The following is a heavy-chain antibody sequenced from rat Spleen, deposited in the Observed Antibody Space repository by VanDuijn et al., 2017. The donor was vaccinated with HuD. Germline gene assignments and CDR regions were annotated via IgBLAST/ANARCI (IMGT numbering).Heavy chain of an antibody. CDR3: TRRDFGYTYGY. Sequence: EVQLVESGGGLVQPGRSLKLSCAASGFTFTDYDMAWVRQAPTKGLEWVATIYSDGKTAFYRHSVKDRFTISRDNAKSTLYLQMDSLGSEDTATYYCTRRDFGYTYGYWGQGVMVTVSS. J-gene: IGHJ2*01. CDR1: GFTFTDYD. CDR2: IYSDGKTA. V-gene: IGHV5-29*01. D-gene: IGHD2-1*01.